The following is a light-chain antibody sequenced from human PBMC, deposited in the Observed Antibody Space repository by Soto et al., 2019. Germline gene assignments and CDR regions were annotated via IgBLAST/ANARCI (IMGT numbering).Light chain of an antibody. V-gene: IGLV7-46*01. CDR3: LLFYSAARVV. CDR1: TGAVTSGHY. Sequence: QAVVTQEPSLTVSPGGTVTLTCGSSTGAVTSGHYPYWFQQKPGQAPRTLIYDTSNKHSWTPARFSGSLLGGKAALTLSGAQPEDEAEYYCLLFYSAARVVFGGGTKLTVL. J-gene: IGLJ2*01. CDR2: DTS.